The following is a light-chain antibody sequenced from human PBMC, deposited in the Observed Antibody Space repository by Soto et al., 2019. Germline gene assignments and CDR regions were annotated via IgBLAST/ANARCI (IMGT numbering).Light chain of an antibody. CDR2: AAS. J-gene: IGKJ4*01. Sequence: DIQMTQSPSSLSASVGDRVTITCRTSQSISSYLNWYQQKPGKAPKLLIYAASSLQSGVPSRFSGSGSGTEFTLTISSLQPDDFATYYCQQHANYPITFGGGTKVEI. V-gene: IGKV1-39*01. CDR3: QQHANYPIT. CDR1: QSISSY.